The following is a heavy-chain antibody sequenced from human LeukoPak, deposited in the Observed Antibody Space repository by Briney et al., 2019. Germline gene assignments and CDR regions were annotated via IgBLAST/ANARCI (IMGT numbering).Heavy chain of an antibody. CDR3: ARVAYCAGDCHHMDS. J-gene: IGHJ4*02. CDR2: ISGSGGST. CDR1: GFTFSSYA. D-gene: IGHD2-21*01. Sequence: GGSLRLSCAASGFTFSSYAMSWVRQAPGKGLEWVSAISGSGGSTYYADSVKGRFTISRDNAKNSLYLQMNSLRAEDTAVYYCARVAYCAGDCHHMDSWGQGTLVTVSS. V-gene: IGHV3-23*01.